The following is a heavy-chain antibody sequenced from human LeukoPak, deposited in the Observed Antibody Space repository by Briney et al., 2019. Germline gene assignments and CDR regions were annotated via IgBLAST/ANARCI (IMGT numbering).Heavy chain of an antibody. J-gene: IGHJ4*02. CDR2: IYYSGST. D-gene: IGHD6-13*01. CDR1: GGSISSYY. CDR3: ARFYGIAAAAWGYYFDY. Sequence: SETLSLTCTVSGGSISSYYWSWIRQPPGKGLEWIGYIYYSGSTNYNPSLKSRVTISVDTSKNQFSLKLSSVTAADTAVYYCARFYGIAAAAWGYYFDYWGQGTLVTVSS. V-gene: IGHV4-59*01.